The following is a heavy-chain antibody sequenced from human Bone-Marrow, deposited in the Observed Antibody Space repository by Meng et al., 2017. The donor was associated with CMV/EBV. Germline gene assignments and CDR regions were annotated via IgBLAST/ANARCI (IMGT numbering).Heavy chain of an antibody. CDR2: MNPNSGNT. J-gene: IGHJ6*02. Sequence: ASVKVSCKASGYTFTDYYMHWVRQAPGQGLEWMGWMNPNSGNTGYAQKFQGRVTITRNTSISTAYMELSSLRSEDTAVYYCARGLGVGYSSSWPYYYYGMDVWGQGTTVTVSS. D-gene: IGHD6-13*01. V-gene: IGHV1-8*02. CDR3: ARGLGVGYSSSWPYYYYGMDV. CDR1: GYTFTDYY.